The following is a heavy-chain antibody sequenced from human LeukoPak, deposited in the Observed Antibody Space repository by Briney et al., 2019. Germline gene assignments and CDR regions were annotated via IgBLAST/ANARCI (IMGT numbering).Heavy chain of an antibody. V-gene: IGHV1-58*02. CDR1: GFTFTSSA. D-gene: IGHD3-3*01. J-gene: IGHJ4*02. Sequence: SVTVSCKASGFTFTSSAMQWVRQARGQRLEWIGWIVVGSGNTNYAQKFQERVTITRDMSTSTAYMELSSLRSEDTAVYYCAAGLYDFWSGYLEGFDYWGQGTLVTVSS. CDR3: AAGLYDFWSGYLEGFDY. CDR2: IVVGSGNT.